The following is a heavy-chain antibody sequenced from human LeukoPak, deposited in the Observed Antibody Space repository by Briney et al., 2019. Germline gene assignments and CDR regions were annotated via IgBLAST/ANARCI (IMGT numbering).Heavy chain of an antibody. J-gene: IGHJ4*02. CDR3: ARRRDGYNYVGTDY. D-gene: IGHD5-24*01. CDR2: IYPGDSDT. V-gene: IGHV5-51*01. Sequence: GSLKISCKASGYRFTSYWIGWVRQMPGKGLEWMGIIYPGDSDTTYSPSFQGQVTISADKSISTAYLQWSSLKASDTAMYYCARRRDGYNYVGTDYWGQGTLVTVSS. CDR1: GYRFTSYW.